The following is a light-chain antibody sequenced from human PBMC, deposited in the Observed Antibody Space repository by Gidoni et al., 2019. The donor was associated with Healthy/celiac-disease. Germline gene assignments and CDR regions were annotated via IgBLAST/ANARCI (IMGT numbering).Light chain of an antibody. V-gene: IGKV3-11*01. CDR2: DAS. J-gene: IGKJ3*01. CDR3: QQRSNWPPFT. Sequence: EIVLTQSPATLSLSPGERATLSCRASQSVSSYLAWYQQKPGQAPRLLIYDASNRATGIPALSGSGSGTDFTLTISSLEPEDFAVYYCQQRSNWPPFTFGPGTKVDIK. CDR1: QSVSSY.